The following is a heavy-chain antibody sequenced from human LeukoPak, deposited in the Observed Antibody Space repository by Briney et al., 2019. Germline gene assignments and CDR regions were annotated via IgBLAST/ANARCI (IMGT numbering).Heavy chain of an antibody. J-gene: IGHJ6*02. CDR2: IYYSGST. V-gene: IGHV4-59*08. CDR1: GGSFSGYY. CDR3: ARRYYYYGMDV. Sequence: PSETLSLTCAVYGGSFSGYYWSWIRQPPGKGLEWIGYIYYSGSTNYNPSLKSRVTISVDTSKNQFSLKLSSVTAADTAVYYCARRYYYYGMDVWGQGTTVTVSS.